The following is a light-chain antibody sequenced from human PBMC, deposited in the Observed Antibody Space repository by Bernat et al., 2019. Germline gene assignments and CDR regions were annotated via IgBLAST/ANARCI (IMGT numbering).Light chain of an antibody. J-gene: IGLJ3*02. Sequence: QSVLTQPPSASGTPGQRVTISCSGSSSNIGSNTVTWYQQLPGTAPKLLIYNNNQRPSGVPDRFSGSKSGTSASLAISGLQSEDEADYYCAAWDDSLNGWVFGGRTKLTVL. CDR2: NNN. CDR3: AAWDDSLNGWV. V-gene: IGLV1-44*01. CDR1: SSNIGSNT.